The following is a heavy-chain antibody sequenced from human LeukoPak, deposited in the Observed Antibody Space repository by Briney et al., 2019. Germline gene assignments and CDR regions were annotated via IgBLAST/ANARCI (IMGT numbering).Heavy chain of an antibody. J-gene: IGHJ3*02. Sequence: PSETLSLTCAVYGGSFSTYYWTWIRQSPGKGLEWIGEINHSGSTTYSPSLKTRVTISVDTSKNQFSLKLSSVTAADTAVYYCARQTYYYDSSGYPSAFDIWGQGTMVTVSS. D-gene: IGHD3-22*01. V-gene: IGHV4-34*01. CDR3: ARQTYYYDSSGYPSAFDI. CDR1: GGSFSTYY. CDR2: INHSGST.